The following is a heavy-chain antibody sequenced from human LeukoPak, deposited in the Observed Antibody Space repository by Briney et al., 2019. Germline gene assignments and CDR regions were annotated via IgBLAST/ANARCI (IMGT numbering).Heavy chain of an antibody. D-gene: IGHD1-14*01. Sequence: GGSLRLSCAASGFTFSSYAMHWVRQAPGKGLEWVAVISYDGSNKYYADSVKGRFTISRDNSKNTPYLQMNSLRAEDTAVYYCARDPAQENQYGMDVWGQGTTVTVSS. J-gene: IGHJ6*02. CDR2: ISYDGSNK. CDR3: ARDPAQENQYGMDV. V-gene: IGHV3-30-3*01. CDR1: GFTFSSYA.